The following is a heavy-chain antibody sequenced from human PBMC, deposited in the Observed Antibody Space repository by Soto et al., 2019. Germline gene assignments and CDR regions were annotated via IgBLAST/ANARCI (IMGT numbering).Heavy chain of an antibody. V-gene: IGHV4-30-4*08. J-gene: IGHJ4*02. CDR2: IYHRGTT. CDR3: ARRWGAAVDY. Sequence: ASETLSLTCTVSGGSISSGGYYWSWIRQPPGKGLEWIGYIYHRGTTYYNPSLKSRVTISVDTSKNQFSLKLSSVTAADTAVYYCARRWGAAVDYWGQGTLVTVSS. CDR1: GGSISSGGYY. D-gene: IGHD1-26*01.